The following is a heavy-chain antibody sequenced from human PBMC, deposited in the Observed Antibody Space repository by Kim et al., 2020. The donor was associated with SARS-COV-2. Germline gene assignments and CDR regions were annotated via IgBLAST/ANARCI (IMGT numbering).Heavy chain of an antibody. CDR3: ARCGGDYVWGSYRYPTLPEGNGANDY. CDR1: GFTFSSYS. V-gene: IGHV3-21*01. J-gene: IGHJ4*02. D-gene: IGHD3-16*02. Sequence: GGSLRLSCAASGFTFSSYSMNWVRQAPGKGLEWVSSISSSSSYIYYADSVKGRFTISRDNAKNSLYLQMNSLRAEDTAVYYCARCGGDYVWGSYRYPTLPEGNGANDYWGQGTLVTVSS. CDR2: ISSSSSYI.